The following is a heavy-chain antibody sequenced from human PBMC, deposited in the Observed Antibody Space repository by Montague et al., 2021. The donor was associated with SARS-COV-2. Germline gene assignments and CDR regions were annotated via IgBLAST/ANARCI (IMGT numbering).Heavy chain of an antibody. CDR3: VATYNGNWYYFDY. Sequence: SETLSLTCTVSGFSIGSGDYWGWIRQPPGKGLEWIGSIYHSGTTXYNPSLQSRLTMSIDTSTNQFSLRLNSVTAADTAVYYCVATYNGNWYYFDYWGQGTLVTVSS. D-gene: IGHD6-13*01. V-gene: IGHV4-38-2*02. CDR2: IYHSGTT. J-gene: IGHJ4*02. CDR1: GFSIGSGDY.